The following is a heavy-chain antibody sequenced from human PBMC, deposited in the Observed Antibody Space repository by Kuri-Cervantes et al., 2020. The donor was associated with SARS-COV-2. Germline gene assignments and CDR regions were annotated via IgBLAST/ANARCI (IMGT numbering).Heavy chain of an antibody. J-gene: IGHJ5*01. V-gene: IGHV3-30*04. CDR2: ISYDGSN. CDR1: GFTLSSYA. D-gene: IGHD2-2*01. CDR3: ARETLVVAAGRSIRGGFDS. Sequence: GGSLRLSCEASGFTLSSYAMHWVRQAPGKGLEWLAVISYDGSNADSVKGRFTISRDNSKNTLFLQINSLRAEDTAVYYCARETLVVAAGRSIRGGFDSWGQGTLVTVSS.